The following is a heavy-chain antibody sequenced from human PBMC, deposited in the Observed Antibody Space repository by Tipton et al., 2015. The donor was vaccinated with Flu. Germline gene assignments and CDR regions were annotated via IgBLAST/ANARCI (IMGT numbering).Heavy chain of an antibody. J-gene: IGHJ3*02. Sequence: SLRLSCAASGFAFSGYWMHWVRQAPGKGLQWVSVIYRGGTTYVADSVKGRCTISRDNSKNTLYLQWNSLTTEDTAVYYCATLGNSGTDGFDIWGQGTMVTISS. CDR1: GFAFSGYW. V-gene: IGHV3-66*02. CDR2: IYRGGTT. D-gene: IGHD5-12*01. CDR3: ATLGNSGTDGFDI.